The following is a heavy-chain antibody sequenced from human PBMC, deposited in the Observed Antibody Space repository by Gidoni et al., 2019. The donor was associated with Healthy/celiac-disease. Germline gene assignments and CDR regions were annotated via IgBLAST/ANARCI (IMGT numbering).Heavy chain of an antibody. V-gene: IGHV4-34*01. D-gene: IGHD1-7*01. J-gene: IGHJ4*02. Sequence: QVQLQQWGAGLFKPSGTLSLTCAVYGGSFSGYYWSWIRQPPGKGLEWIGEINHSGSTNYNPSLKSRVTISVDTSKIQFSLRLSSVTAADTAVYYCARESGITRTTDFDYWGQGTLVTVSS. CDR3: ARESGITRTTDFDY. CDR2: INHSGST. CDR1: GGSFSGYY.